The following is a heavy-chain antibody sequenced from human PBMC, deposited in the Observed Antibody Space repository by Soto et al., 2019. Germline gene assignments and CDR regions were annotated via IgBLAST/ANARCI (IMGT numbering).Heavy chain of an antibody. CDR3: ARQAIGARKYNYKHLYD. CDR1: GFTFSDYI. V-gene: IGHV3-30-3*01. J-gene: IGHJ6*02. D-gene: IGHD1-1*01. Sequence: QVHLVESGGDVVQPGRSLRLSCAASGFTFSDYIIHWVRQAPGKGLEWVTLISTDETSKYFAESVKGRFTSSRDNSKSTVNLQLNSLRPEDTAVYYCARQAIGARKYNYKHLYDWGQGTTVTVSS. CDR2: ISTDETSK.